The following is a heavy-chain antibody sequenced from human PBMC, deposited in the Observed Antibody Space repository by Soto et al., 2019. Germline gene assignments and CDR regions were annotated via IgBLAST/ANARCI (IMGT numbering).Heavy chain of an antibody. D-gene: IGHD1-26*01. CDR3: ARRSWELLEAYFDY. CDR1: GGSVSSSGYY. J-gene: IGHJ4*02. Sequence: QLQLQESGPGLVKPSETLSLTCTVSGGSVSSSGYYWGWVRQPPVKGLEWIGSIYYSGSTYYNPSLKSRVTISVDTSKNQFSLKLSSVTAADTAVYYFARRSWELLEAYFDYWGQGTLVTVSS. CDR2: IYYSGST. V-gene: IGHV4-39*01.